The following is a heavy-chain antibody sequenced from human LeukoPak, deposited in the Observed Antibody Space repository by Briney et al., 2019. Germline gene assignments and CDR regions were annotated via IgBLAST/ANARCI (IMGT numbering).Heavy chain of an antibody. V-gene: IGHV3-21*01. CDR2: ISSSSSYI. D-gene: IGHD5-18*01. J-gene: IGHJ6*03. CDR3: ARGTAMAIYYYYYYMDV. Sequence: PGGSLRLPCAASGFTFSSYSMNWVRQAPGKGLEWVSSISSSSSYIYYADSVKGRFTISRDNAKNSLYLQMNSLRAEDTAVYYCARGTAMAIYYYYYYMDVWGKGTTVTVSS. CDR1: GFTFSSYS.